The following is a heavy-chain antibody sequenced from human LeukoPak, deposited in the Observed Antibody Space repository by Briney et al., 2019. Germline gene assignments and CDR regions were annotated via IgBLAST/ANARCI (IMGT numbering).Heavy chain of an antibody. J-gene: IGHJ4*02. CDR1: GFTFSSYA. CDR3: VRDKLTGASRLDY. Sequence: PGGSLRLSCVASGFTFSSYAMGWVRQAPGKGLEWVSAISDSGGSTFYAGPVKGRFTISRDNAKNSLYLQMNSLRAEDTAVYYCVRDKLTGASRLDYWGQGTLLTVSS. D-gene: IGHD7-27*01. CDR2: ISDSGGST. V-gene: IGHV3-23*01.